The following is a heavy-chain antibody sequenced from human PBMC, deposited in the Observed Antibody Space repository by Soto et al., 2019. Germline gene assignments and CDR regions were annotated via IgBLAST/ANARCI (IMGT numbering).Heavy chain of an antibody. D-gene: IGHD2-21*02. V-gene: IGHV3-53*04. J-gene: IGHJ6*02. CDR1: GFTVSSNY. CDR2: IYSGGST. CDR3: ARALRGGDWTAYYYYGMDV. Sequence: EVQLVESGGGLVQPGGSLRLSCAASGFTVSSNYMSWVRQAPGKGLEWVSVIYSGGSTYYADSVKGRFTISRHNSKNTLYLQMNSLSAEDTAVYYCARALRGGDWTAYYYYGMDVWGQGTTVTVSS.